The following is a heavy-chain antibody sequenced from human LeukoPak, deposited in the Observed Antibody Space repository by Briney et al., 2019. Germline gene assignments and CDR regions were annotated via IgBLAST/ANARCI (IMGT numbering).Heavy chain of an antibody. CDR1: GGSISSGSYY. J-gene: IGHJ5*02. CDR2: IYTSGST. D-gene: IGHD6-13*01. V-gene: IGHV4-61*02. Sequence: SQTLSLTCTVSGGSISSGSYYWSWIRQPAGKGLEWIGRIYTSGSTNHNPSLKSRVTISVDTSKNQFSLKLSSVTAADTAVYYCARDPLHRGIAAGPWGQGTLVTVSS. CDR3: ARDPLHRGIAAGP.